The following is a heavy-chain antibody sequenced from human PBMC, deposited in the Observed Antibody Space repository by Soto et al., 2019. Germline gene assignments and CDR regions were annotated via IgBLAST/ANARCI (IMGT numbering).Heavy chain of an antibody. CDR3: ARDIYDSSGYYHSWFDP. CDR2: IYYSGST. D-gene: IGHD3-22*01. V-gene: IGHV4-31*03. J-gene: IGHJ5*02. CDR1: GGSISSGGYY. Sequence: PSETLSLTCTVSGGSISSGGYYWSWIRQHPGKGLEWIGYIYYSGSTYYNPSLKSRVTISVDTSKNQFSLKPSSVTAADTAVYYCARDIYDSSGYYHSWFDPWGQGTLVTVSS.